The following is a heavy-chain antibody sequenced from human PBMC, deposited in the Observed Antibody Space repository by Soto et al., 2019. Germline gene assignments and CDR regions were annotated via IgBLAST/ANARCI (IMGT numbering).Heavy chain of an antibody. V-gene: IGHV3-33*01. Sequence: PGGSLRLSCAASGFTFSSYGMHWVRQAPGKGLEWVAVIWYDGSNKYYADSVKGRFTISRDNSKNTLYLQMNSLRAEDTAVYYCARDLQDIVVVVAASVRNYYGMDVWGQGTTVTVSS. J-gene: IGHJ6*02. D-gene: IGHD2-15*01. CDR3: ARDLQDIVVVVAASVRNYYGMDV. CDR2: IWYDGSNK. CDR1: GFTFSSYG.